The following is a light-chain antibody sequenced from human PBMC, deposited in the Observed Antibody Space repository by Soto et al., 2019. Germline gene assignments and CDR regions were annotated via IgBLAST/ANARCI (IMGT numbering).Light chain of an antibody. V-gene: IGLV2-14*01. CDR1: SSDVGAYNY. CDR2: DVS. J-gene: IGLJ1*01. CDR3: SSYTSSSPYV. Sequence: QSALTQPASVSGSPGQSSTISCTGTSSDVGAYNYVSWYQQYPGKAPKLMIYDVSNRPSGVSNRFSGSKSGNTASLTISGLHAEDEADYYCSSYTSSSPYVFGTRTKLTVL.